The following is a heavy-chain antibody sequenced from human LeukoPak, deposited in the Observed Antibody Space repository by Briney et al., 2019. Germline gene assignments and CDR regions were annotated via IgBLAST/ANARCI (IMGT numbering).Heavy chain of an antibody. CDR3: AEYYYYDSSGYQQYYFDY. D-gene: IGHD3-22*01. J-gene: IGHJ4*02. V-gene: IGHV3-23*01. CDR1: GFTFTTYA. CDR2: ISNSGGST. Sequence: SGGSLRLSCAASGFTFTTYAMSWVRQAPGKGLEWVSGISNSGGSTYYADSVKGRFTISRDNSKNTLYLQMNSLRAEDTAAYYCAEYYYYDSSGYQQYYFDYWGQGTLVTVSS.